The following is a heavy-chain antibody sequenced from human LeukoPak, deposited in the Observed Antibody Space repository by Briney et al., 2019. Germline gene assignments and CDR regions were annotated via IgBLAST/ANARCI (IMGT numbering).Heavy chain of an antibody. CDR3: ANDLPGKVWFDS. CDR2: ISGSGTST. V-gene: IGHV3-23*01. Sequence: PGGSLRLSCAASGFSFSNYAMTWARQAPGKGLEWASSISGSGTSTYYADSVKGRFTISRDNSKNTVYLQMNSLRVEDTAVYYCANDLPGKVWFDSWGQGTLVIVSS. D-gene: IGHD1-14*01. J-gene: IGHJ5*01. CDR1: GFSFSNYA.